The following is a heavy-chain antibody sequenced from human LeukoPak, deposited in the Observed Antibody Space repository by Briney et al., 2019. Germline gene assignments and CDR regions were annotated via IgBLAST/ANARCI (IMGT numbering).Heavy chain of an antibody. CDR3: AGGIAVAGTLDYYYGMDV. J-gene: IGHJ6*02. V-gene: IGHV1-8*01. D-gene: IGHD6-19*01. CDR1: GYTFTSYD. CDR2: MNPNSGNT. Sequence: ASVKVSCKASGYTFTSYDINWVRQATGQGLEWMGWMNPNSGNTGYAQKFQGRVTMTRNTSISTAYMELSSLRSEDTAVYYCAGGIAVAGTLDYYYGMDVWGQGTTVTVSS.